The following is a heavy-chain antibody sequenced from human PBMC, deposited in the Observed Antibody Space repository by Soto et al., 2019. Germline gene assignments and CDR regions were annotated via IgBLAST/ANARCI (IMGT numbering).Heavy chain of an antibody. CDR1: GFTFSSYA. V-gene: IGHV3-53*01. CDR2: IYSGGST. J-gene: IGHJ4*02. CDR3: ARDLGKNYYDSSGFDY. D-gene: IGHD3-22*01. Sequence: GGSLRLSCAASGFTFSSYAMSWVRQAPGKGLEWVSVIYSGGSTYYADSVKGRFTISRDNSKNTLYLQMNSLRAEDTAVYYCARDLGKNYYDSSGFDYWGQGTLVTVSS.